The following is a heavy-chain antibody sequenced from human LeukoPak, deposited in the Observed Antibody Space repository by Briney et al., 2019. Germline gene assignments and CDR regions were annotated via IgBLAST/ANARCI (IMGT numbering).Heavy chain of an antibody. CDR3: AKVIIGHDSSSNFDD. CDR1: GYTFTGYY. D-gene: IGHD3-22*01. Sequence: ASVKVSCKASGYTFTGYYMHWVRQAPGQGPEWMGWVNPNSGDTRYSPNFQGRVTITRDTSITTAYMELSRLRSDDTAVYYCAKVIIGHDSSSNFDDWGQGTLVTVSS. CDR2: VNPNSGDT. V-gene: IGHV1-2*02. J-gene: IGHJ4*02.